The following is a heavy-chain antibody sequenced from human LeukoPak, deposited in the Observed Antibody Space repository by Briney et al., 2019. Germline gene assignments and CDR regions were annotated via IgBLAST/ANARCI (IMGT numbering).Heavy chain of an antibody. D-gene: IGHD6-6*01. CDR3: ARTEYSSSFFGETEDAFDI. Sequence: SETLSLTCTVSGGSISSSSYYWSWIRQPAGKGLEWIGRIYTSGSTNYNPSLKSRVTISVDTSKNQFSLKLSSVTAADTAVYYCARTEYSSSFFGETEDAFDIWGQGTMVTVSS. CDR1: GGSISSSSYY. J-gene: IGHJ3*02. CDR2: IYTSGST. V-gene: IGHV4-61*02.